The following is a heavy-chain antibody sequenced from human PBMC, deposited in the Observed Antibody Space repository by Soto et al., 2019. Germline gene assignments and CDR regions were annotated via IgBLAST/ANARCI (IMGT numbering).Heavy chain of an antibody. V-gene: IGHV1-58*01. D-gene: IGHD2-15*01. CDR3: AAETAVVAANYYYGMDV. CDR1: GFTFTSSA. J-gene: IGHJ6*02. CDR2: IVVGSGNT. Sequence: SVKVSCKASGFTFTSSAVQWVRQARGQRLEWIGRIVVGSGNTNYAQKFQERVTITRDMSTSTAYMELSSLRSEDTAVYYCAAETAVVAANYYYGMDVWGQGTTVTVSS.